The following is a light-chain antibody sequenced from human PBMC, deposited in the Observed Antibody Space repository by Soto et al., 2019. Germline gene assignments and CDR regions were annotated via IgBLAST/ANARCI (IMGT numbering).Light chain of an antibody. Sequence: EIVLTQSPATLSLSPGDRATLSCAASQSVRSSYVAWYQQKAGLAPRLLIYDGSSRASGIPDRFSGSGSGTDFTLTIGRLEPEDFAVYYCQQYDNSAPLSFGGGTKVEMK. V-gene: IGKV3D-20*01. J-gene: IGKJ4*01. CDR2: DGS. CDR1: QSVRSSY. CDR3: QQYDNSAPLS.